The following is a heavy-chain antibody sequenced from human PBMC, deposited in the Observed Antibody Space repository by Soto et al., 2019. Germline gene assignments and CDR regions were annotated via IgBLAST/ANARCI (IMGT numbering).Heavy chain of an antibody. D-gene: IGHD3-22*01. V-gene: IGHV3-48*02. Sequence: PGGALRLCLSAFLLQVASSGMAVVLTAPVRGLEWVAYISDSGSNTLYADSVKGRFTVARDTAKNSLYLQMSGLRDEDRAVYYCAGDYDDSSGYAGTAVWRKGSAV. CDR3: AGDYDDSSGYAGTAV. CDR2: ISDSGSNT. CDR1: LLQVASSG. J-gene: IGHJ6*01.